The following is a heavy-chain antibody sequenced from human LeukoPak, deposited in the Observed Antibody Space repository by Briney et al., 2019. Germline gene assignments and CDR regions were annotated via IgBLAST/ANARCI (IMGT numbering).Heavy chain of an antibody. J-gene: IGHJ3*02. CDR2: ISSSSSTI. CDR1: GFTFSSYS. Sequence: PGGSLRLSCAASGFTFSSYSMNWVRQAPGKGLEWVSYISSSSSTIYYADSVKGRFTISRDNAKNSLYLQMNSLRAEDTAVYYCARDKLSGDYDFWSGPRDRGDDAFDIWGQGTMVTVSS. D-gene: IGHD3-3*01. CDR3: ARDKLSGDYDFWSGPRDRGDDAFDI. V-gene: IGHV3-48*01.